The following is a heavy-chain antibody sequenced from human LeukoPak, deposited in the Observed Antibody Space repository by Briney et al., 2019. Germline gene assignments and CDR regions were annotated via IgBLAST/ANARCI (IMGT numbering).Heavy chain of an antibody. CDR2: MNPNSGDT. J-gene: IGHJ6*02. CDR1: GYTFTSYD. D-gene: IGHD4-17*01. V-gene: IGHV1-8*01. Sequence: ASVKVSCKASGYTFTSYDINWVRQATGQGLEWMGWMNPNSGDTGYAQKFQGRVTMTRNTSISTAYMELSSLSSEDTAVYYCAREMTTVNIYYYYGMDVWGQGTTVTVPS. CDR3: AREMTTVNIYYYYGMDV.